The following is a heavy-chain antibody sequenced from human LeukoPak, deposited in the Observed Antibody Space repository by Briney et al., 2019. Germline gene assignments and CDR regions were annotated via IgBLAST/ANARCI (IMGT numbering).Heavy chain of an antibody. CDR1: GGSFSGYY. V-gene: IGHV4-34*01. J-gene: IGHJ4*02. D-gene: IGHD1-1*01. CDR2: INHSGST. Sequence: SETLSLTCAVYGGSFSGYYWSWIRQPPGKGLEWIGEINHSGSTNYNPSLKSRVTISVDTSKNQFSLKLSSVTAADTAVYYCARGRTTGTTADYRGQGTLVTVSS. CDR3: ARGRTTGTTADY.